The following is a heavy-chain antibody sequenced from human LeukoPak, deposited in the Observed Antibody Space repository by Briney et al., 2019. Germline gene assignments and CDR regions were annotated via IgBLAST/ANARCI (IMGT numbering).Heavy chain of an antibody. CDR3: ASPLRGYSYGHDAFDI. CDR2: ISDSGANT. J-gene: IGHJ3*02. V-gene: IGHV3-23*01. D-gene: IGHD5-18*01. Sequence: GGSLRLSCAASGFTFSTYAMSWVRQAPGKGLEWVSTISDSGANTYYADSVRGRFTISRDNSKNTLYLQMNSLRAEDTAVYYCASPLRGYSYGHDAFDIWGQGTMVTVSS. CDR1: GFTFSTYA.